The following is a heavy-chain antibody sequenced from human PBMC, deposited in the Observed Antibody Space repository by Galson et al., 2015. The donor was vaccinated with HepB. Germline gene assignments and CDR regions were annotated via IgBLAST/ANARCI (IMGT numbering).Heavy chain of an antibody. D-gene: IGHD5-18*01. J-gene: IGHJ4*02. V-gene: IGHV6-1*01. CDR3: ARGGYSPTRIYDY. Sequence: CAISGDSVSSNSAAWNWIRQSPSRGLEWLGRTYYRSKWYNDYAVSVKSRITINPDTSKNQFSLQLNSVAPEDTAVYYCARGGYSPTRIYDYWGQGTLVTVSS. CDR1: GDSVSSNSAA. CDR2: TYYRSKWYN.